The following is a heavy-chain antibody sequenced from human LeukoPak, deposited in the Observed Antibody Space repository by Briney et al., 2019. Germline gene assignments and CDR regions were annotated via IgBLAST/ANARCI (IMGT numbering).Heavy chain of an antibody. Sequence: GGSLRLSCAASGFTFDDYTMHWVRQAPGKGLEWVSLIRWDGGRTYYADSVKGRFTISRDNSKNSLYLQMNSVRAEDTAVYYCAASPSIAAAPVDYWGQGTLVTVSS. CDR3: AASPSIAAAPVDY. J-gene: IGHJ4*02. V-gene: IGHV3-43*01. D-gene: IGHD6-13*01. CDR2: IRWDGGRT. CDR1: GFTFDDYT.